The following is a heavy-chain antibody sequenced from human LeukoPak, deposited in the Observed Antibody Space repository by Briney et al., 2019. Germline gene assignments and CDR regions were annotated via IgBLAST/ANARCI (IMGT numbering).Heavy chain of an antibody. CDR2: ISAYNGNT. V-gene: IGHV1-18*01. J-gene: IGHJ4*02. CDR1: GYTFTIYG. CDR3: ARDDYDSSGSYFDY. D-gene: IGHD3-22*01. Sequence: GASVKVSFEASGYTFTIYGISWVRQAPGQGLEWMGWISAYNGNTNYAQKLQGRVTMTTDTSTSTAYMELRSLRSDDTAVYYCARDDYDSSGSYFDYWGQGTLVTVSS.